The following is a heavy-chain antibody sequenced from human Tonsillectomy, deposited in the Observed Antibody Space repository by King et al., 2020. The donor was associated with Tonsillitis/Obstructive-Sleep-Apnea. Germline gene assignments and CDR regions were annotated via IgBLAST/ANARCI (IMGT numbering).Heavy chain of an antibody. CDR3: ARAIYYDSSGYPLFDY. J-gene: IGHJ4*02. Sequence: VQLVESGGGVVQPGRSLRLSCAASGFTFSSYAMHWVRQAPGKGLGWVAVISYDGSNKYYADSVKGRFTISRDNSKNTLYLQMNSLRAEDTAVYYCARAIYYDSSGYPLFDYWGQGTLVTVSS. V-gene: IGHV3-30*04. CDR1: GFTFSSYA. CDR2: ISYDGSNK. D-gene: IGHD3-22*01.